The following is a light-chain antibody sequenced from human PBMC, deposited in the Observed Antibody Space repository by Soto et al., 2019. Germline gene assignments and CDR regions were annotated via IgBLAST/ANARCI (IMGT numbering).Light chain of an antibody. V-gene: IGLV2-8*01. J-gene: IGLJ1*01. Sequence: QPVLTQPPSASGSPGQSVTISCTGTNSDVGAYNYVSWYQQYPGKAPKVIIYEVSKRPSGVPDRFSGSKSGNTASLTVSGLQAEDEADYYCSSYAGSKNFSVFGTGTKLTVL. CDR2: EVS. CDR3: SSYAGSKNFSV. CDR1: NSDVGAYNY.